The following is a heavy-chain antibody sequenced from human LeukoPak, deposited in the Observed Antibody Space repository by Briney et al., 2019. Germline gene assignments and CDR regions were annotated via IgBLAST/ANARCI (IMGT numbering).Heavy chain of an antibody. CDR1: GFTFSSYW. J-gene: IGHJ4*02. CDR2: INSDGSTT. CDR3: ASGGYSGYSI. Sequence: VGSLRLSCAASGFTFSSYWMHWVRQAPGKGLVWVSRINSDGSTTTYADSVKGRFTISRDNAKNTLYLQMNSLRAEDTAVYYCASGGYSGYSIWGQGTLVTVSS. V-gene: IGHV3-74*01. D-gene: IGHD5-12*01.